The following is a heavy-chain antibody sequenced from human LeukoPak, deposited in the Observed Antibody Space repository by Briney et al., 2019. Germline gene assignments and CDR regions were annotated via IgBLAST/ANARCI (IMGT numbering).Heavy chain of an antibody. CDR1: GFTFNIYA. V-gene: IGHV3-23*01. CDR2: MCGSAGCT. D-gene: IGHD1-14*01. CDR3: VRDRPTYHEADGHYYNRDGDH. J-gene: IGHJ5*02. Sequence: GGSLRLSCAASGFTFNIYAMSWVRLAPGKGLQWVASMCGSAGCTFYADSMEGRFTISRDNSKNTLYLQMSSLRTEDTAIYYCVRDRPTYHEADGHYYNRDGDHWGQGTLVTVSS.